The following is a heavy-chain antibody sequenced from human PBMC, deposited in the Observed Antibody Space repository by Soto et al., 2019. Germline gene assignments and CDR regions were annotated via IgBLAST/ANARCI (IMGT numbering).Heavy chain of an antibody. Sequence: DVQLAESGGGLVQVGGSLRLSGVVSGLSFSDHAMNWVRQAPGKGLDWVSYISLDSETIYYADSVKGRFTNSRDNAKNSLYLQMNSLRDEDTAVYYCARYGSGSHLRDPFDYWGKGTLVTVSS. CDR3: ARYGSGSHLRDPFDY. CDR1: GLSFSDHA. CDR2: ISLDSETI. D-gene: IGHD3-10*01. J-gene: IGHJ4*02. V-gene: IGHV3-48*02.